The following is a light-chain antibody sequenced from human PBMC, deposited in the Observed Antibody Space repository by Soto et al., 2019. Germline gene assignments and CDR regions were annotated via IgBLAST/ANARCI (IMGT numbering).Light chain of an antibody. CDR2: SNY. V-gene: IGLV1-44*01. CDR1: SSNIGSNT. J-gene: IGLJ2*01. CDR3: AAWDDSLHGLV. Sequence: QSVLTQPPSASGTPGQRVTISCSGSSSNIGSNTVNWYQQLPGTAPKLLIYSNYQRPSGVPDRFSGSKSGTSASLAISGLQSEDEADYSCAAWDDSLHGLVFGGGTKVTVL.